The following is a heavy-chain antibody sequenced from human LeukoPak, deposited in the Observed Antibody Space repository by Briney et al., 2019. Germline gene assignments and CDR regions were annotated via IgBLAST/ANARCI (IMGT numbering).Heavy chain of an antibody. CDR2: INPSGGST. D-gene: IGHD2-21*01. CDR3: AREGAYCGGDCYFDY. Sequence: GASVKVSCKASGYAFTSYYMHWVRQAPGQGLEWMGIINPSGGSTSYAQKFQGRVTMTRDTSTSTVYMELSSLRSEDTAVYYCAREGAYCGGDCYFDYWGQGTLVTVSS. V-gene: IGHV1-46*01. J-gene: IGHJ4*02. CDR1: GYAFTSYY.